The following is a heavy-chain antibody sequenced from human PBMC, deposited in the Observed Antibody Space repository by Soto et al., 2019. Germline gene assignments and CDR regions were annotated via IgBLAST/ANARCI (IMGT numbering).Heavy chain of an antibody. Sequence: PGESLRISCKGAGYSFTSYWIGCVRQMPGKGLEWMGIIYPGDSDTRYSPSFQGQVTISADKSISTAYLQWSSLKASDTAMYYCAKGPQLWLHVYRGQATLVTVSS. CDR3: AKGPQLWLHVY. CDR2: IYPGDSDT. J-gene: IGHJ4*02. CDR1: GYSFTSYW. V-gene: IGHV5-51*01. D-gene: IGHD5-18*01.